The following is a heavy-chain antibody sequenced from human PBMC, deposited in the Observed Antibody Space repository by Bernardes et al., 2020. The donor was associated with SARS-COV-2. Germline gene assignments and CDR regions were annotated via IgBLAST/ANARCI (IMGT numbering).Heavy chain of an antibody. J-gene: IGHJ3*01. CDR2: IRQDGSER. Sequence: GGPLRLCCAACGFAISTYWMNWVRQAPGKGLEWVANIRQDGSERHHVDSVRGRFTISRDNSKNSLYLQMDSLRAEDTAVYYCARDTSATCGLDVWGQGTMVTVSS. D-gene: IGHD2-15*01. CDR3: ARDTSATCGLDV. CDR1: GFAISTYW. V-gene: IGHV3-7*03.